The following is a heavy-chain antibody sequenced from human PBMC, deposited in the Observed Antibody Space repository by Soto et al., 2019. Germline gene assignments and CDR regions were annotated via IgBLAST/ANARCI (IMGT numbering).Heavy chain of an antibody. CDR1: GFTFSSNA. CDR2: SSGSGGSK. D-gene: IGHD4-17*01. V-gene: IGHV3-23*01. J-gene: IGHJ1*01. Sequence: EVQLLESGGGLVQPGGSLRLSCAASGFTFSSNAMSWVRQAPGKGLEWVSGSSGSGGSKYYADSVKGRFTISRDNSKHPLYLQMNSIRADDTAVYYCAKGDRDYEYFQHWGQGTLVTVSS. CDR3: AKGDRDYEYFQH.